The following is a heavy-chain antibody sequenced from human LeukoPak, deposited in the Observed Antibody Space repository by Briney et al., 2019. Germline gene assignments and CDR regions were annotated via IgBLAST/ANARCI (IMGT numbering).Heavy chain of an antibody. Sequence: PGGSLRLSCAASGFTFSSYGMHWVRQAPGKGLEWVAVIWYDGSNKYYADSVEGRFTISRDNSKNTLYLQMNSLRAEDTAVYYCARDPPYYYDSSGYYQGYFDYWGQGTLVTVSS. D-gene: IGHD3-22*01. J-gene: IGHJ4*02. V-gene: IGHV3-33*01. CDR3: ARDPPYYYDSSGYYQGYFDY. CDR1: GFTFSSYG. CDR2: IWYDGSNK.